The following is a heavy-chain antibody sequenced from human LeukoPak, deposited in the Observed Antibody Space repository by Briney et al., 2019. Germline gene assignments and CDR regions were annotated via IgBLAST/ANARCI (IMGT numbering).Heavy chain of an antibody. D-gene: IGHD3-10*01. CDR2: IYYSGST. CDR3: AGMVRGVIKLDY. Sequence: SETLSLTCTVSGGSISSYYWSWIRQPPGKGLEWIGSIYYSGSTYYNPSLKSRVTISVDTSKNQFSLKLSSVTAADTAVYYCAGMVRGVIKLDYWGQGTLVTVSS. J-gene: IGHJ4*02. CDR1: GGSISSYY. V-gene: IGHV4-59*05.